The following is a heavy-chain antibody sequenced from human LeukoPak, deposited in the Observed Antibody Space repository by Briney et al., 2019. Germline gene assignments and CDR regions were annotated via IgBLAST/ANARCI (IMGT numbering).Heavy chain of an antibody. CDR1: GYSFTSYW. CDR3: ARLFSFVVGGLGPFDY. D-gene: IGHD2-15*01. J-gene: IGHJ4*02. V-gene: IGHV5-51*01. CDR2: IYPGDSDT. Sequence: GESLKISCKGSGYSFTSYWIGWVRQMPGKGLEWMGIIYPGDSDTRYSPSFQGQVTISADKSISTAYLQWSSLKASDTAMYYCARLFSFVVGGLGPFDYWGQGTLVTVSS.